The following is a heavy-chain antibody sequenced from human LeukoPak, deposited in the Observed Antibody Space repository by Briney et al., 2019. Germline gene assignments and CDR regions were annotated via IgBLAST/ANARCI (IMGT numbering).Heavy chain of an antibody. CDR2: IYTSGST. D-gene: IGHD3-22*01. J-gene: IGHJ3*02. Sequence: SETLSLTCTASGGSISRYYWSWIRQPAGKGLEWIGRIYTSGSTDYNPSLKSRVTMSVDTSKNQFSLKLSSVTAADTAVYYCARDRRAYYYDSSGYIAHAFDIWGQGTMVTVSS. V-gene: IGHV4-4*07. CDR1: GGSISRYY. CDR3: ARDRRAYYYDSSGYIAHAFDI.